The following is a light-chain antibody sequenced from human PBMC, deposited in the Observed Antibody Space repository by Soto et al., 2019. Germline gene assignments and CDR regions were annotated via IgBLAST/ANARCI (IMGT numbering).Light chain of an antibody. CDR1: RSVSSY. CDR2: DAS. V-gene: IGKV3-11*01. Sequence: IVLTQSPATLSSSPGERATLSCGASRSVSSYLAWYQQKPGQAPRLLIYDASYRATGIPARFSGSGSGTDFTLTISSLEPEDFAVYDYHRRSDWPPRLTVGGGTKVEIK. CDR3: HRRSDWPPRLT. J-gene: IGKJ4*01.